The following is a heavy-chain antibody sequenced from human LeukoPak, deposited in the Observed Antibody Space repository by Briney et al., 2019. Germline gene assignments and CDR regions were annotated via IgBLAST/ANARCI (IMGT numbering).Heavy chain of an antibody. CDR2: INHSGST. Sequence: SETLSLTCAVYGGSFSGYYWSWIRQPPGKGLEWIGEINHSGSTNYNPSLKSRVTISVDTSKNQFSLKLSSVTVADTAVYYCAREGVQGFDYWGQGTLVTVSS. CDR1: GGSFSGYY. V-gene: IGHV4-34*01. J-gene: IGHJ4*02. CDR3: AREGVQGFDY.